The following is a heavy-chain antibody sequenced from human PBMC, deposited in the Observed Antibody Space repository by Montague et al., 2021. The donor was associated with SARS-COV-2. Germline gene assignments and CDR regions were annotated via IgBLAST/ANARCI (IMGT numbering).Heavy chain of an antibody. CDR3: ARTDGFNLLGFDS. D-gene: IGHD5-24*01. J-gene: IGHJ4*02. CDR1: GFSLTTGGMY. Sequence: VKPTQTLTLTCTFSGFSLTTGGMYVSWLRQPPGKALEWLARIDWDDDKYYSASLKTRLTISKDTSKNQVVLTTTVLDPLDTGTYYCARTDGFNLLGFDSWGQGTLVAVSS. CDR2: IDWDDDK. V-gene: IGHV2-70*11.